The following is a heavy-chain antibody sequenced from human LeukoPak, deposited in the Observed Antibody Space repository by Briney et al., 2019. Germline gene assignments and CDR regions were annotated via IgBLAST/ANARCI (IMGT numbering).Heavy chain of an antibody. CDR1: GFTFSSYS. CDR3: ARVKSYGGNSDAFDI. D-gene: IGHD4-23*01. Sequence: GGSLRLSCAASGFTFSSYSMNWVRQAPGKGLEWVSSISSSSSYIYYADSVKGRFTISRDNAKNSLYLQMNSLRAEDTAVYYCARVKSYGGNSDAFDIWGQGTMVTVSS. CDR2: ISSSSSYI. V-gene: IGHV3-21*01. J-gene: IGHJ3*02.